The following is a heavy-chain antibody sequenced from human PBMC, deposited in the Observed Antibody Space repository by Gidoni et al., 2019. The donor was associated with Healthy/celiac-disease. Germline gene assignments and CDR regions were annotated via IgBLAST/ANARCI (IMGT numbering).Heavy chain of an antibody. D-gene: IGHD2-2*01. CDR1: GFTFGYYA. Sequence: EVQLVVSGGGLVNPGRSLRLSCTASGFTFGYYAMSWLRQDPGQGLEWVCFNRRRGESGTKEYAASVKGRFTISRDDSKSIAYLQMNSLKTEDTAVYYCTRGSLPQYCSSTSCSTNWFDPWGQGTLVTVAS. V-gene: IGHV3-49*05. CDR3: TRGSLPQYCSSTSCSTNWFDP. CDR2: NRRRGESGTK. J-gene: IGHJ5*02.